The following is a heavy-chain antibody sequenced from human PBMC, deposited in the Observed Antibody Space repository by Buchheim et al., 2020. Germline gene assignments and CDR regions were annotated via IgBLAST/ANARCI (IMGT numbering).Heavy chain of an antibody. CDR1: GGTFSSYA. CDR2: IIPILGIA. V-gene: IGHV1-69*04. Sequence: QVQLVQSGAEVKKPGSSVKVSCKASGGTFSSYAISWVRQAPGQGLEWTGRIIPILGIANYAQKFQGRVTITAGKSTSTAYMELSSLRSEDTAVYYCAISTVRYFDWSPGMDVWGQGTT. D-gene: IGHD3-9*01. CDR3: AISTVRYFDWSPGMDV. J-gene: IGHJ6*02.